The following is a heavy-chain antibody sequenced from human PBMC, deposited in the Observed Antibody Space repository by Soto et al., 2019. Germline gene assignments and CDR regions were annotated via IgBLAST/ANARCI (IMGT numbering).Heavy chain of an antibody. CDR3: ARGDREDILVVFGARPGEYGIDI. CDR1: GFTFRNYA. CDR2: IAFDGSNA. D-gene: IGHD2-15*01. J-gene: IGHJ6*02. Sequence: QVQLVESGGGVVQPGGSLRLSCAASGFTFRNYAMHWVRQAPGKGLECLAVIAFDGSNAFYRDSVKGRFTISRDNSKNTRYLHMNSLRSEDTGVSYCARGDREDILVVFGARPGEYGIDIWGQGTTVTVSS. V-gene: IGHV3-30-3*01.